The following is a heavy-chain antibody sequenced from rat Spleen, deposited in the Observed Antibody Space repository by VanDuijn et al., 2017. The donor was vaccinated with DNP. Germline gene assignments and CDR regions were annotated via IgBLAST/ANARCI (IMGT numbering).Heavy chain of an antibody. D-gene: IGHD4-3*01. J-gene: IGHJ2*01. CDR2: INKDSSII. CDR3: VREELGVDS. V-gene: IGHV4-2*01. CDR1: GFAFNNYW. Sequence: EVQLVESGGDLVQPGRSLKLSCVASGFAFNNYWMGWVRQAPGKGLEWIAEINKDSSIIKYSPSLKDKLTISRDNVRNTLFLQMSRLESDDTAIYYCVREELGVDSWGQGVLVTVSS.